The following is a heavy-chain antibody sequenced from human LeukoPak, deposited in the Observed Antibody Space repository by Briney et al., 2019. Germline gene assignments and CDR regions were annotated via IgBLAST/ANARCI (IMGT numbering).Heavy chain of an antibody. V-gene: IGHV1-18*01. J-gene: IGHJ4*02. CDR2: ISAYNGNT. Sequence: ASVKVSCKASGYTFTSYGISWVRQAPGQGLEWMGWISAYNGNTNYAQKLQGRVTMTTDTSTSTAYMELRSLRSEDTAVYYCATELRSYCGGDCYSVNFDYWGQGTLVTVSS. CDR3: ATELRSYCGGDCYSVNFDY. D-gene: IGHD2-21*02. CDR1: GYTFTSYG.